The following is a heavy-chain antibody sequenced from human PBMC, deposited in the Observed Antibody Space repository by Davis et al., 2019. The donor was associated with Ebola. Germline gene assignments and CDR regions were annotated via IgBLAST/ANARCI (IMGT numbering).Heavy chain of an antibody. V-gene: IGHV1-3*01. D-gene: IGHD3-10*01. CDR3: ARDRGMVQGVVITDYFDY. CDR1: GYTFTSYA. Sequence: AASVKVSCKASGYTFTSYAMHWVRQAPGQRLEWMGWINAGNGNTKYSQKFQGRVTITRDTSASRAYMELSSLRSEDTAVYYCARDRGMVQGVVITDYFDYWGQGTLVTVSS. CDR2: INAGNGNT. J-gene: IGHJ4*02.